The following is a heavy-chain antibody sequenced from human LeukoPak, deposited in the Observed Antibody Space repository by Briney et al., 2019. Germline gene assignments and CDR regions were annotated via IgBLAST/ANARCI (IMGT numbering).Heavy chain of an antibody. CDR2: IYYSGST. CDR1: GGSISSSSYY. CDR3: ARHALYGSGSYLYYYYGMDV. D-gene: IGHD3-10*01. Sequence: SETLSLTCTVSGGSISSSSYYWGWIRQPPGKGLEWIGSIYYSGSTYYNPSLKSRVTISVDTSKNQFSLKLSSVTAADTAVYYCARHALYGSGSYLYYYYGMDVWGQGTTVTVSS. V-gene: IGHV4-39*01. J-gene: IGHJ6*02.